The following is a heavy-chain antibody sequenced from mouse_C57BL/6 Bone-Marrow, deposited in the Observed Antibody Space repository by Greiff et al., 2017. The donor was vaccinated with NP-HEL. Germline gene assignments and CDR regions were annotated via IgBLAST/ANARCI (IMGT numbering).Heavy chain of an antibody. Sequence: DVQLVESGGGLVKPGGSLKLSCAASGFTFSDYGMHWVRQAPEKGLEWVAYISSGSSTIYYADTVKGRFTISRDNAKNTLFLQMTSLRSEDTAMYYCAREELYYSNSWFAYWGQGTLVTVSA. J-gene: IGHJ3*01. CDR3: AREELYYSNSWFAY. CDR2: ISSGSSTI. D-gene: IGHD2-5*01. V-gene: IGHV5-17*01. CDR1: GFTFSDYG.